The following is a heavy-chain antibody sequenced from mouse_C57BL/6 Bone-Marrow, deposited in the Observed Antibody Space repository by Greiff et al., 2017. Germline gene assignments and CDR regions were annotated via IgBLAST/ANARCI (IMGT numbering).Heavy chain of an antibody. D-gene: IGHD1-1*01. V-gene: IGHV1-19*01. J-gene: IGHJ1*03. CDR1: GYTFTDYY. CDR2: INPYNGGT. Sequence: VQLQQSGPVLVKPGASVKMSCKASGYTFTDYYMNWVKQSPGKSLEWIGVINPYNGGTSYNQKFKGKATLTVDKSSSTAYMELNSLTSEDSAVYYCAKLGYYYGSSYVDWYFDGWGTGTTVTVSS. CDR3: AKLGYYYGSSYVDWYFDG.